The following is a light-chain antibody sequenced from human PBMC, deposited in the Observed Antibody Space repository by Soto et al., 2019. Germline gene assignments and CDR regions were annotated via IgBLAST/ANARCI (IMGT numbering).Light chain of an antibody. Sequence: EIILTQSPASLSVSPGERATLSCRASQSVNNNLAWYQQKRGQAPRLLIYGASTRATGIPGRFRGSGSGTEFTLTITSLQSEDFAVYFCQQYNSWPPDTCGQGTKLEIK. CDR2: GAS. J-gene: IGKJ2*01. CDR1: QSVNNN. V-gene: IGKV3-15*01. CDR3: QQYNSWPPDT.